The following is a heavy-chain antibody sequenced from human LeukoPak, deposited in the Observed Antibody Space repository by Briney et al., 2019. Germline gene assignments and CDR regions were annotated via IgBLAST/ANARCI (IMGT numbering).Heavy chain of an antibody. CDR1: GYSFTSYW. CDR2: IYPGDSDT. V-gene: IGHV5-51*01. CDR3: ARRTDSSGWYGGYYFDY. D-gene: IGHD6-19*01. J-gene: IGHJ4*02. Sequence: PGESLKISCEGSGYSFTSYWIGWVRQMPGKGLEWMGIIYPGDSDTRYSPSFQGQVTISADKSISTAYLQWSSLKASDTAMYYCARRTDSSGWYGGYYFDYWGQGTLVTVSS.